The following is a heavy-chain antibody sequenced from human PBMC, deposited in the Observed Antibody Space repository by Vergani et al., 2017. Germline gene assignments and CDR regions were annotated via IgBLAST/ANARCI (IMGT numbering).Heavy chain of an antibody. D-gene: IGHD3-16*01. Sequence: QVNPVGSGGGVVQPGRSLRLSCATYGFIFKNYTMHWIRQAPGKGLEWVALISHDGNNKYYADSVKGRFTISRDNSKNTLYLQMNSLRAEDTATYYCAKHFRGWGIDYWGQGTQVIVSS. CDR3: AKHFRGWGIDY. CDR1: GFIFKNYT. V-gene: IGHV3-30-3*02. CDR2: ISHDGNNK. J-gene: IGHJ4*02.